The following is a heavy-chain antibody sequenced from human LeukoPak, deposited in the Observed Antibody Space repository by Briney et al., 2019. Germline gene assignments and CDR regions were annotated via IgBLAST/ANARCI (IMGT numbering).Heavy chain of an antibody. J-gene: IGHJ1*01. D-gene: IGHD2-2*01. Sequence: PGGSLRLSCAASGFTFSSYAMHWVRQAPGKGLEWVAVISYDGSNKYYADSVKGRFTISRDNSKNTLYLQMNSLRAEDTAVYYCARDHRDQLLHFQHWGQGTLVTVSS. CDR3: ARDHRDQLLHFQH. V-gene: IGHV3-30-3*01. CDR1: GFTFSSYA. CDR2: ISYDGSNK.